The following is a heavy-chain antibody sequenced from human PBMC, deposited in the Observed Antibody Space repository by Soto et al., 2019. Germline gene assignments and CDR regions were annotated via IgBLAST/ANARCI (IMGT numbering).Heavy chain of an antibody. CDR2: IIPIFGTA. D-gene: IGHD3-22*01. CDR3: ARAYYYDSSDYYYGMDV. J-gene: IGHJ6*02. Sequence: SVKVSCKASGGTFSSYAISWVRQAPGQGLEWMGGIIPIFGTANYAQKFQGRVTITADESTSTAYMELSSLRSEDTAVYYCARAYYYDSSDYYYGMDVWGQGTTVTVSS. CDR1: GGTFSSYA. V-gene: IGHV1-69*13.